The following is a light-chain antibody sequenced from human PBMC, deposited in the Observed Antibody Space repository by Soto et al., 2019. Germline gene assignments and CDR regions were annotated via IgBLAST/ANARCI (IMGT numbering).Light chain of an antibody. Sequence: EIVLTQSPATLSVSPGERATLSCRASQSMNTLLAWYQQKPGQAPRLLIYRASTRATGIPDRFSGSGSGTEFTLTISSLQSEDFAVYYCQQYHDWPITFGQGTRLDIK. CDR2: RAS. CDR3: QQYHDWPIT. CDR1: QSMNTL. V-gene: IGKV3-15*01. J-gene: IGKJ5*01.